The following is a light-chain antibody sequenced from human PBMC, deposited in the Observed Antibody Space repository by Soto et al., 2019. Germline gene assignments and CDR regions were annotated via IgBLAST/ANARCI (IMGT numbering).Light chain of an antibody. J-gene: IGKJ1*01. V-gene: IGKV3-20*01. CDR3: QKWGSSRWT. CDR1: QSVSSSY. Sequence: EIVLTQSPGTLSLSPGERATLSCRASQSVSSSYLAWYQQKPGQAPRLLIYGASSRATGIPDRFSGSGSGTDFPLTISRLEPEDFAVYSCQKWGSSRWTFGQGTKV. CDR2: GAS.